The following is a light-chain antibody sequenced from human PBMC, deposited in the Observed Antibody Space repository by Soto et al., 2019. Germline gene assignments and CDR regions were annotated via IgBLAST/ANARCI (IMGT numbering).Light chain of an antibody. CDR2: DVR. CDR1: SSDVGGHNF. Sequence: QSALTRPASVSGSPGQSITISCTGTSSDVGGHNFVSWYQQHPGRAPKLMIYDVRNRPSGVSNRFSGSKSADTASLVISGLQAEDEADYYCSSYSSSDTLVFGGGTKLTVL. V-gene: IGLV2-14*03. J-gene: IGLJ2*01. CDR3: SSYSSSDTLV.